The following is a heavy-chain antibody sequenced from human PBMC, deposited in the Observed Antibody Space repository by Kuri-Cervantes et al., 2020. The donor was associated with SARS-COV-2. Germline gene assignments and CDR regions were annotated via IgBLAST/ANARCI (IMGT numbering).Heavy chain of an antibody. CDR3: ARHATGYSSSSYLGYSAMDV. CDR1: GGTITTSSHY. D-gene: IGHD6-13*01. V-gene: IGHV4-39*01. J-gene: IGHJ6*04. Sequence: SETLSLTCTVSGGTITTSSHYWGWIRQPPGKGLEWIGTVAYSWGAYYNSSLKSRVTTSVATSKNQFSLKLSSVTAADTAVYYCARHATGYSSSSYLGYSAMDVWGKGTTVTVSS. CDR2: VAYSWGA.